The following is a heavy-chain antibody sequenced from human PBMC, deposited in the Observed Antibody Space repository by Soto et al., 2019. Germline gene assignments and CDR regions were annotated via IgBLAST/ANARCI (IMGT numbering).Heavy chain of an antibody. Sequence: QVQLQESGPGLVKPSETLSLTCTVSGGSISTYYWNWIRQSAGLRLEWIGRVYISGSTNYHPSLKSRVAMSVDTSNNQFSLKVTSVTAADTAVYYCARGGRDGFDIWGQGTMVTVSS. CDR2: VYISGST. J-gene: IGHJ3*02. V-gene: IGHV4-4*07. CDR3: ARGGRDGFDI. CDR1: GGSISTYY.